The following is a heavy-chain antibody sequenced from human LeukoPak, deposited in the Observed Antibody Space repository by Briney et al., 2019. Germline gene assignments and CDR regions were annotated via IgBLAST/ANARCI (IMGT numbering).Heavy chain of an antibody. Sequence: PGGSLRLSCAASGFTVSSNYMSWVRQAPGKGLEWVAVISYDGSNKYYADSVKGRFTISRDNSKSTLYLQMNSLRAEDTAVYYCAKGGVDYGDFLPPNYFDYWGQGTLVTVSS. D-gene: IGHD4-17*01. V-gene: IGHV3-30*18. CDR1: GFTVSSNY. CDR2: ISYDGSNK. CDR3: AKGGVDYGDFLPPNYFDY. J-gene: IGHJ4*02.